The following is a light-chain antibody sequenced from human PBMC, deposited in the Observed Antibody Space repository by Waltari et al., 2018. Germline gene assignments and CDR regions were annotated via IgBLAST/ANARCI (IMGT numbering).Light chain of an antibody. J-gene: IGKJ1*01. V-gene: IGKV3-20*01. CDR1: QSVSSSY. CDR3: QQYGSSPGT. Sequence: EIVLTQSPGTLSLSPVERATLSCRASQSVSSSYFAWYQQKPGQAPRLLIYGASNRATGIPDRFSGSGSGTDFTLTISRLEPEDFAVYYCQQYGSSPGTFGQGTKVET. CDR2: GAS.